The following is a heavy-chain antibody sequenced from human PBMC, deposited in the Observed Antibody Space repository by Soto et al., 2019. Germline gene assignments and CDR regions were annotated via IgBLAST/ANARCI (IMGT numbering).Heavy chain of an antibody. J-gene: IGHJ6*02. CDR3: ARYKTFYVFGSVYYTGYYYYYGRDV. V-gene: IGHV5-51*01. CDR2: IYPGDSDT. D-gene: IGHD3-3*01. Sequence: GESLKISCKGSRYSFTSYWIGWVRQMPGKGLEWMGIIYPGDSDTRYSPSFQGQVTISAGKSISTAYLQWSSLKASDTAMYYCARYKTFYVFGSVYYTGYYYYYGRDVWGQGTRVTVS. CDR1: RYSFTSYW.